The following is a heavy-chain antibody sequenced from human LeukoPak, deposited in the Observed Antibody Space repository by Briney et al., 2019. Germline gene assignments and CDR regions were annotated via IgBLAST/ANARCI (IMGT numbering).Heavy chain of an antibody. Sequence: SETLSLTCDVSGGSISTHNWWSWVRQPPGKGLEWIGEIFQTGPTNYNPSLKSRLTISIDTSRNQFSLSLTSVTAADTAIYYCARGDYYSSGYNWFFDLWGRGTLVTVSS. CDR1: GGSISTHNW. CDR3: ARGDYYSSGYNWFFDL. CDR2: IFQTGPT. D-gene: IGHD3-22*01. V-gene: IGHV4-4*02. J-gene: IGHJ2*01.